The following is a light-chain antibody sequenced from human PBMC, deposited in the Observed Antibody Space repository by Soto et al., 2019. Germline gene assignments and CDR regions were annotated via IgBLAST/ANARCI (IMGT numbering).Light chain of an antibody. CDR3: QQYNTWPPIT. CDR2: GAS. V-gene: IGKV3-15*01. CDR1: QSVSNN. J-gene: IGKJ5*01. Sequence: IVMTQSQATLSVSPGDRATISCSSSQSVSNNLAWYQQKPGQAPRLLIYGASTRATGLPARFSGSGSGTDFTLTISSLQSEDFAVYYCQQYNTWPPITFGQGTRLEI.